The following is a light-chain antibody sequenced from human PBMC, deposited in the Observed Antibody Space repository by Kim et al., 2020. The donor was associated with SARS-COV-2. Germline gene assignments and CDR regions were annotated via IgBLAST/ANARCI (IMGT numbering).Light chain of an antibody. CDR2: GAS. J-gene: IGKJ2*01. CDR1: QSVSSN. Sequence: EIVMTQSPATLSVSPGERATLSCRASQSVSSNLAWYQQKPGQAPRLLIYGASTRATGIPARFSGSGSGTEFTLTISSLEPEDFAVYYCQQRSNWPLYTFGQGTKLEI. CDR3: QQRSNWPLYT. V-gene: IGKV3-15*01.